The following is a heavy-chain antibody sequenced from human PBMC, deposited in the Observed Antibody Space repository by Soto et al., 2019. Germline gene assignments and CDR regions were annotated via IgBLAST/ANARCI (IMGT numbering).Heavy chain of an antibody. D-gene: IGHD5-18*01. Sequence: QVQLQESGPGLVKPSETLSLTCTVSGGSISNHYWSWVRQSPGKGLEWIGYIFYIGTTNYNPSLNSRVTISLDTSKNQFSLKLRSVTAADTAVYYCVRGGGGYGNGTIDYWGQGTLVTVSS. V-gene: IGHV4-59*11. J-gene: IGHJ4*02. CDR2: IFYIGTT. CDR1: GGSISNHY. CDR3: VRGGGGYGNGTIDY.